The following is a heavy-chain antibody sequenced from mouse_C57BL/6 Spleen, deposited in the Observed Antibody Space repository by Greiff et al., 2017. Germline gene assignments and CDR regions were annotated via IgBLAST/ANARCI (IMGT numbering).Heavy chain of an antibody. Sequence: VQLKESGPELVKPGASVKISCKASGYSFTDYNMNWVKQSNGKSLEWIGVINPNYGTTSYNQKFKGKATLTVDQSSSTAYMQLNSLTSEDSAVYYCARGYSNYDYYAMDYWGQGTSVTVSS. D-gene: IGHD2-5*01. CDR2: INPNYGTT. J-gene: IGHJ4*01. CDR1: GYSFTDYN. CDR3: ARGYSNYDYYAMDY. V-gene: IGHV1-39*01.